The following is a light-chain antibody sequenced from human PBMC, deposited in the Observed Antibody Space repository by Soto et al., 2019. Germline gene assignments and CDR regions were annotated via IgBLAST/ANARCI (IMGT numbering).Light chain of an antibody. CDR1: QSVSSSS. CDR3: QQYGSSPYT. J-gene: IGKJ2*01. Sequence: EIVLTQSPGTLSLSPGERATLSCRASQSVSSSSFAWYQQKPDQAPRLLIYGASSRASGVPDRFSGSGSGTDFTLTISRLEPEDFAVFYCQQYGSSPYTFGQGTKLEIK. CDR2: GAS. V-gene: IGKV3-20*01.